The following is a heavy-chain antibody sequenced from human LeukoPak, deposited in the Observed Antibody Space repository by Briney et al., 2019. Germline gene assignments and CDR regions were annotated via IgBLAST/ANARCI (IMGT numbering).Heavy chain of an antibody. V-gene: IGHV3-20*01. J-gene: IGHJ3*02. D-gene: IGHD3-10*01. Sequence: GGSLRLSCAASGFTFDDYGMSWVRQAPGKGLEWVSGINWNGGSTGYADSVKGRFTISRDNAKNSLYLQMNSLRAEDTALYHCARMSYYYGSGSPSSAFDIRGQGTMVTVSS. CDR3: ARMSYYYGSGSPSSAFDI. CDR1: GFTFDDYG. CDR2: INWNGGST.